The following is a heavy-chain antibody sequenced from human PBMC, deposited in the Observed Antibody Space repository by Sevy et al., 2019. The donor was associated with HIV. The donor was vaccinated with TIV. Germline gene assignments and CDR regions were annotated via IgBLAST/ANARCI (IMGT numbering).Heavy chain of an antibody. CDR1: GFTFSNAW. Sequence: GGFLRLSCAASGFTFSNAWMNWVRQAPGKGLEWVGRIKSKTDGGTTDYAAPVKGRFTISRDDSKNTLYLQMNSLKTEDTAVYYCTTDDYYDSSGSDYWGQGTLVTVSS. V-gene: IGHV3-15*07. CDR3: TTDDYYDSSGSDY. D-gene: IGHD3-22*01. CDR2: IKSKTDGGTT. J-gene: IGHJ4*02.